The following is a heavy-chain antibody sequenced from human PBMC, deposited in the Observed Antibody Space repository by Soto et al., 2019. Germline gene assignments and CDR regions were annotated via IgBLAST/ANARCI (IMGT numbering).Heavy chain of an antibody. D-gene: IGHD2-2*01. V-gene: IGHV3-66*01. CDR2: IYSDGST. CDR3: ASRRNPSGEYAS. CDR1: GFTVSSNF. Sequence: GGSLRLSCAASGFTVSSNFMSWVRQAPGKGLEWVSIIYSDGSTYYADSVKGRFTISRDNSKNTLYLQMNSLRADDTAVYYCASRRNPSGEYASWGQGTLVTVSS. J-gene: IGHJ5*02.